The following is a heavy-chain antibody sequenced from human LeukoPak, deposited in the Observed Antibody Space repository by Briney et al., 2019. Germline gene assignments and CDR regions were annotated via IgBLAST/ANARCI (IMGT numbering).Heavy chain of an antibody. CDR1: GFTFSSYG. CDR2: IWYDGSNK. J-gene: IGHJ4*02. D-gene: IGHD3-10*01. V-gene: IGHV3-33*01. CDR3: ARGAMVREVGFDY. Sequence: RGSLRLSCAASGFTFSSYGMHWVRQAPGKGLEWVAVIWYDGSNKYYADSVKGRFTISRDNSKNTLYLQMNSLRAEDTAVYYCARGAMVREVGFDYWGQGTLVTVSS.